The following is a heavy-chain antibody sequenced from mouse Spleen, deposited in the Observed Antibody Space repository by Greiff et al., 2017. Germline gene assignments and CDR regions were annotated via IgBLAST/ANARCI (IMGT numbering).Heavy chain of an antibody. CDR2: IYPGDGDT. V-gene: IGHV1-82*01. Sequence: QVQLQQSGPELVKPGASVKISCKASGYAFSSSWMNWVKQRPGKGLEWIGRIYPGDGDTNYNGKFKGKVTLTADKSSSTAYMQLSSLTSEDSAVYFCARSGGKRAMDYWGQGTSVTVSS. CDR3: ARSGGKRAMDY. CDR1: GYAFSSSW. D-gene: IGHD2-1*01. J-gene: IGHJ4*01.